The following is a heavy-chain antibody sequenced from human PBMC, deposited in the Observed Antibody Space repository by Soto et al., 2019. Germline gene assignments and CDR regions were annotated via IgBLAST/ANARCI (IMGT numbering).Heavy chain of an antibody. Sequence: QVQLVESGGGVVQPGRSLRLSCEASGLTFSRSGMHWVRQAPGKGLEWVAVISYDGGQKYYADSMKGRFTISRDNSKNTLYRQMNSLRFEDTAVCYCARGGGQWRPGEHGGQGTLVTVSS. D-gene: IGHD6-19*01. J-gene: IGHJ4*02. V-gene: IGHV3-30*03. CDR3: ARGGGQWRPGEH. CDR2: ISYDGGQK. CDR1: GLTFSRSG.